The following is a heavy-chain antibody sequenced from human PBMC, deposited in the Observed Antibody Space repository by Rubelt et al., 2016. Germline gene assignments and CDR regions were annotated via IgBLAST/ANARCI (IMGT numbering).Heavy chain of an antibody. V-gene: IGHV1-18*01. CDR2: ISAYNGKT. Sequence: QVQLVQSGAEVKKPGASVKVSCKASGYTFTSYGISWVRQAPGQGLEWMGWISAYNGKTNYAQNLQGRVTMTTDTSTSTACMERRSLRSDATAVYYCARDPLPVRGVIMTPTHWGQGTLVTVSS. J-gene: IGHJ4*02. CDR3: ARDPLPVRGVIMTPTH. D-gene: IGHD3-10*01. CDR1: GYTFTSYG.